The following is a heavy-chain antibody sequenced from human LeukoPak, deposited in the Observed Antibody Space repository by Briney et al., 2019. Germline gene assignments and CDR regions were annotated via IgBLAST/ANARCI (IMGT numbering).Heavy chain of an antibody. CDR3: ARMASRGCQGDY. J-gene: IGHJ4*02. CDR1: GFSLSTRGVC. Sequence: SGPALVKPTQTLTLTCTLSGFSLSTRGVCVSWIRQPPGKALEWLARLDWDDAKYYSTSLKTRLTISKDTSKSQVVLTMTNMDPVDTATYYCARMASRGCQGDYWGQGTLVTVSS. CDR2: LDWDDAK. V-gene: IGHV2-70*11. D-gene: IGHD6-25*01.